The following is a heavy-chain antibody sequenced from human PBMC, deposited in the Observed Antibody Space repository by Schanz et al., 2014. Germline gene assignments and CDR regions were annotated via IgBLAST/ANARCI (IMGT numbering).Heavy chain of an antibody. CDR2: ISYSGNT. Sequence: QLQLRESGPGLVKPSETLSLICSVSGTSITSSTYYWGWIRQPPGKGPEWIGSISYSGNTYYTPSRKGRVTISLDTSKNQFSLKLTSVTAADTAVYYCARPSSVVGITGWFDTWGQGTLVTVSS. D-gene: IGHD3-22*01. CDR1: GTSITSSTYY. V-gene: IGHV4-39*01. CDR3: ARPSSVVGITGWFDT. J-gene: IGHJ5*02.